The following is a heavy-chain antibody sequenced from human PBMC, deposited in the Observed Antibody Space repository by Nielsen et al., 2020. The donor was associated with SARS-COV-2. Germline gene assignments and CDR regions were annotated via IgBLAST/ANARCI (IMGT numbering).Heavy chain of an antibody. V-gene: IGHV4-34*01. CDR2: INHSGST. Sequence: SETLSLTCAVYGGSFSGYYWSWIRQPPGKGLEWIGEINHSGSTNYNPSLKSRVTISVDTSKNQFSLKLGSVTAADTAVYYCARGYCSGGSCRHDYWGQGTLITVSS. CDR1: GGSFSGYY. D-gene: IGHD2-15*01. CDR3: ARGYCSGGSCRHDY. J-gene: IGHJ4*02.